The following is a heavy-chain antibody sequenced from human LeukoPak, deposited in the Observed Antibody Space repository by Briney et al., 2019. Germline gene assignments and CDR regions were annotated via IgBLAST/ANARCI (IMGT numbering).Heavy chain of an antibody. D-gene: IGHD3-22*01. Sequence: SETLSLTCTVSGGSISSGGYYWSWIRQHPGKGLEWIGYIYYSGSTYYNPSLKSRVTISVDTSKNQFSLKLSSVTAADTAVYYCARGQEGHCYDSSGYFWFDPWGQGTLVTVSS. V-gene: IGHV4-31*03. CDR3: ARGQEGHCYDSSGYFWFDP. CDR1: GGSISSGGYY. CDR2: IYYSGST. J-gene: IGHJ5*02.